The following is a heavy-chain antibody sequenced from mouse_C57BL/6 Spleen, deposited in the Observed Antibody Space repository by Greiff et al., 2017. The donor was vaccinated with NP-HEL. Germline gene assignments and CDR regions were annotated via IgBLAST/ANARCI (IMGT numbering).Heavy chain of an antibody. V-gene: IGHV5-6*01. CDR2: ISSGGSYT. CDR1: GFTFSSYG. CDR3: ARQSLLRGFAY. Sequence: EVKLVESGGDLVKPGGSLKLSCAASGFTFSSYGMSWVRQTPDKRLEWVATISSGGSYTYYPDSVKGRFTLSRDNAKNTLYLQMSRLKSEDTAMYYCARQSLLRGFAYWGQGTLVTVSA. J-gene: IGHJ3*01. D-gene: IGHD1-1*01.